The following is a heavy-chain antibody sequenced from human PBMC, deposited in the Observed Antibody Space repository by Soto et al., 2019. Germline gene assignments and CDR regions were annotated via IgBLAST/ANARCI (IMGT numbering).Heavy chain of an antibody. J-gene: IGHJ5*02. CDR2: ISGSGGST. CDR1: GFTFSSYA. CDR3: ATNMVRGVIISRFDP. Sequence: GGSLRLSCAASGFTFSSYAMSWVRQAPGKGLEWVSAISGSGGSTYYADSVKGRFTISRDNSKNTLYLQMNSLRAEDTAVYYCATNMVRGVIISRFDPWGQGTLVTVSS. V-gene: IGHV3-23*01. D-gene: IGHD3-10*01.